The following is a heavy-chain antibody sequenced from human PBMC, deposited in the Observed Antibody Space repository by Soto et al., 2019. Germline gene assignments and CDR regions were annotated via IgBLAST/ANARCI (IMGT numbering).Heavy chain of an antibody. J-gene: IGHJ2*01. D-gene: IGHD6-19*01. CDR1: GGSLSGYY. V-gene: IGHV4-34*01. CDR2: MNHSGST. Sequence: QVQLQQWGAGLLKTSETLSLKCAVYGGSLSGYYWSWIRQPPGKGLEWVGEMNHSGSTTYNPSLKSRAVISLDMSKNQVSLNLTSVIAADTAVYYCARGAVEFTRGWMKVKRYFDIWGRGTLVAVSS. CDR3: ARGAVEFTRGWMKVKRYFDI.